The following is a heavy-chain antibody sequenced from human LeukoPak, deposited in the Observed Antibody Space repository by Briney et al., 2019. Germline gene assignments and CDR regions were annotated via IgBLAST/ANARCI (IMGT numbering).Heavy chain of an antibody. V-gene: IGHV3-20*04. Sequence: RPGGSLRLSCAASGFTFDDYAMSWVRQAPGKGLEWVSGMNWNGGGTAYADSVKGRFSISRDNPKNALYLQMNSLRAEDTAVFYCAKGRTSGNYSLFDYWDQGTLVTVSS. D-gene: IGHD3-22*01. CDR3: AKGRTSGNYSLFDY. J-gene: IGHJ4*02. CDR1: GFTFDDYA. CDR2: MNWNGGGT.